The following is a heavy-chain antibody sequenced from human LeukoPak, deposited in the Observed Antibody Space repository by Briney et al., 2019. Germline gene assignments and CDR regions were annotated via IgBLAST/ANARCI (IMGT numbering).Heavy chain of an antibody. D-gene: IGHD3-3*01. V-gene: IGHV3-23*01. CDR1: GFTFRNYA. Sequence: GGSLRLSCAASGFTFRNYAMNWVRQAPGKGLEWVSGISDSGGVIDYADSVKGRFTISRDTSKNTLHLQMNSLRAEDTAVYYCARDNLDFWSGDHYFDDWGQGTLVTVSS. CDR2: ISDSGGVI. CDR3: ARDNLDFWSGDHYFDD. J-gene: IGHJ4*02.